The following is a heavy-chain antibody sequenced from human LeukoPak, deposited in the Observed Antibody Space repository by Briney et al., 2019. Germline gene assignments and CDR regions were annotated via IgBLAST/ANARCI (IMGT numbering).Heavy chain of an antibody. CDR1: GFTFSSYW. J-gene: IGHJ4*02. CDR3: AREVLDTAIGGFDY. V-gene: IGHV3-7*01. D-gene: IGHD5-18*01. Sequence: GGPLRLSCAASGFTFSSYWMSWVRQAPGKGLEWVANIKQDGSEKYYVDSVKGRFTISRDNAKNSLYLQMNSLRAEDTAVYYCAREVLDTAIGGFDYWGQGTLVTVSS. CDR2: IKQDGSEK.